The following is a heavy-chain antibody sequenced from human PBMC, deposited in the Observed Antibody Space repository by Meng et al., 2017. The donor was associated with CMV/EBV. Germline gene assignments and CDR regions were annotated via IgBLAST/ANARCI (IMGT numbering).Heavy chain of an antibody. Sequence: GESLKISCAASGFTFSNAWMSWGRQAPGKGLEWVGRIKSKTEGGTTDYAAPGKSRFTSSREDAKNTLDLQMNSLKTEDTAVYYCTTRITIFGVVRGGFDYWGQGTLVTVSS. V-gene: IGHV3-15*01. CDR1: GFTFSNAW. CDR2: IKSKTEGGTT. CDR3: TTRITIFGVVRGGFDY. J-gene: IGHJ4*02. D-gene: IGHD3-3*01.